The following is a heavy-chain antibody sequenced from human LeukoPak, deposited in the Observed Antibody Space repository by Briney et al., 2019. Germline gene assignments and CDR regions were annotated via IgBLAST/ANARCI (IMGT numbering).Heavy chain of an antibody. CDR2: IYSGGNT. V-gene: IGHV3-53*01. CDR3: ARDRGVRRDNWFDP. D-gene: IGHD3-10*01. J-gene: IGHJ5*02. Sequence: PGGSLRLSCEVSGFTVSSNYMSSVRQAPGKGLEWVSVIYSGGNTYHADSVKGRFTTSRDNSKNTLYLQMNSLRAEDTAVYYCARDRGVRRDNWFDPWGQGTLVTVSS. CDR1: GFTVSSNY.